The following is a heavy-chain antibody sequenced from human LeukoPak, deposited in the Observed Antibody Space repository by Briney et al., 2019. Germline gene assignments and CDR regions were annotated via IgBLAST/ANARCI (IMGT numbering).Heavy chain of an antibody. Sequence: SETLSLTCTVSGGSISSYYWSWIRKPPSKELEWIGYISYSGSTNYNPSLKSRVTISTDTSKNQFSLKLSSVTAADTAVYYCAGGLQWLSFDQWGQGTLVTVSS. V-gene: IGHV4-59*01. J-gene: IGHJ4*02. CDR2: ISYSGST. CDR3: AGGLQWLSFDQ. CDR1: GGSISSYY. D-gene: IGHD6-19*01.